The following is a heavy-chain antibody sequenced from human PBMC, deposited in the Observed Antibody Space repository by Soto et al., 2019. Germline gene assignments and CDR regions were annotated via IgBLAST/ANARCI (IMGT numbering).Heavy chain of an antibody. J-gene: IGHJ6*02. CDR2: MTGSGGIT. D-gene: IGHD2-2*02. CDR3: AKDGLGYCSSTSCYRHYYYGMDV. V-gene: IGHV3-23*01. CDR1: GFTFSSYA. Sequence: EVQLLESGGGLVQPGGSLRLSCAASGFTFSSYAMSWVRQAPGKGLEWVSAMTGSGGITYYADSVKGRFTISRDSSKNTLSLQMNSLRAEVTAVYYCAKDGLGYCSSTSCYRHYYYGMDVWGPGTTVTVSS.